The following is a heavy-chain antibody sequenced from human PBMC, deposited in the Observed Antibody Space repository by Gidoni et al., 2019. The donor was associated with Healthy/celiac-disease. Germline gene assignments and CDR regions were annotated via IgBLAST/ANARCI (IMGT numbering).Heavy chain of an antibody. CDR2: ISSSSSTI. CDR3: ARLSGSYYGPEYFQH. Sequence: EVQLVESGGGLVQPGGSLRLSCAASGFTFISYSMNWVRQAPGKGLEWVSYISSSSSTIYYADSVKGRFTISRDNAKNSLYLQMNSLRDEDTAVYYCARLSGSYYGPEYFQHWGQGTLVTVSS. D-gene: IGHD1-26*01. J-gene: IGHJ1*01. V-gene: IGHV3-48*02. CDR1: GFTFISYS.